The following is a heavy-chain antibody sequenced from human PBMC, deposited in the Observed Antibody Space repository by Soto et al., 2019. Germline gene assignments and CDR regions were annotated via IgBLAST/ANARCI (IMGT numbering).Heavy chain of an antibody. CDR1: GGTFSNYA. D-gene: IGHD3-10*01. J-gene: IGHJ4*02. V-gene: IGHV1-69*06. Sequence: QVQLVQSGAEVKKPGSSVKVSCKASGGTFSNYAISWVRQAPGHGLEWMGGIIPIFDTTNYAQKFQGRVTLTADKSTSTAYLELSSLRSEDTAVYYCARDGERNFFDYWGQGTLVTVSS. CDR2: IIPIFDTT. CDR3: ARDGERNFFDY.